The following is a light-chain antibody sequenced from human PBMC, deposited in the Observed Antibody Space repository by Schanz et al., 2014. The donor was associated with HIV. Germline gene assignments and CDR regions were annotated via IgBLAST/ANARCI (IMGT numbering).Light chain of an antibody. CDR2: DVS. J-gene: IGLJ1*01. V-gene: IGLV2-14*03. Sequence: QSVLTQPASVSGSPGQSITVSCTGTSSDVGSYIYVSWYQQHPGKAPKLMIYDVSNRPSGVSNRFSGSKSGNTASLTISGLQAEDEADYYCSSYTSSSTLVFGTGTKLTVL. CDR3: SSYTSSSTLV. CDR1: SSDVGSYIY.